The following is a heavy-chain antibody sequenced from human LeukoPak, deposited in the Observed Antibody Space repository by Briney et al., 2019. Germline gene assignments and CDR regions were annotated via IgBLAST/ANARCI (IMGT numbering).Heavy chain of an antibody. D-gene: IGHD2-2*01. CDR1: GGTFSSYT. J-gene: IGHJ4*02. V-gene: IGHV1-69*02. CDR2: IIPILGMA. Sequence: ASAKVSCKASGGTFSSYTISWVRQAPGQGLEWMGRIIPILGMANYAQKFQGRVTITADKSTSTAYMELSSLRSEDTAVYYCAKLLGYCSSTSCQRMGGLDDYWGQGTLVTVFS. CDR3: AKLLGYCSSTSCQRMGGLDDY.